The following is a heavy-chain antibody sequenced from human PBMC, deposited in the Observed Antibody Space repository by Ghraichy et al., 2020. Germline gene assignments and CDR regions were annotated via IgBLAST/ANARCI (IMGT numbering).Heavy chain of an antibody. CDR1: GFTFSSYG. V-gene: IGHV3-33*01. CDR3: ARDGGLTTVTTFHY. D-gene: IGHD4-17*01. J-gene: IGHJ4*02. Sequence: GESLRLSCAASGFTFSSYGMHWVRQAPGKGLEWVAVIWYDGSKKYYADSVKGRFTISRDNSKNTLNLQMNSLRAEDTAVYFCARDGGLTTVTTFHYWGQGTLVTVSS. CDR2: IWYDGSKK.